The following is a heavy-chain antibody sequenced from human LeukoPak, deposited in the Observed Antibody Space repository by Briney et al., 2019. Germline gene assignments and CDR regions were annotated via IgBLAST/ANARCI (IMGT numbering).Heavy chain of an antibody. J-gene: IGHJ4*02. CDR3: AKDKGLVAVAGTYFDY. Sequence: GGSLRLSCAASGFTFSSYAMSWVRQAPGKGLEWVSAISGSGGSTYYADSVKGRFTISRDNSKNTLYLQMNSLRAEDTAVYYCAKDKGLVAVAGTYFDYWGQGTLVTVSS. CDR2: ISGSGGST. D-gene: IGHD6-19*01. V-gene: IGHV3-23*01. CDR1: GFTFSSYA.